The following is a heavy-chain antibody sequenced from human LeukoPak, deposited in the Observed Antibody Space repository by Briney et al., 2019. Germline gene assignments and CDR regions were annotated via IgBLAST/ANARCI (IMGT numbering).Heavy chain of an antibody. CDR2: IYHSGST. J-gene: IGHJ5*02. CDR3: ARRTRRYSFDP. D-gene: IGHD1-14*01. V-gene: IGHV4-30-2*01. CDR1: GGSISSGGYY. Sequence: SQTLSLTCTVSGGSISSGGYYWSWIRQPPGKGLEWIGYIYHSGSTYYNPSLKSRVTISVDRSKNQFSLKLSSVAAADTAVYYCARRTRRYSFDPWGQGTLVTVSS.